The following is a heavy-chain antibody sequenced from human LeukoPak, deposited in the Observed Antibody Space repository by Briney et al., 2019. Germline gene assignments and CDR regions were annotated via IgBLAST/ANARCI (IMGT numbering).Heavy chain of an antibody. Sequence: ASVKVSCKASGGTFSSYAISWVRQAPGQGLEWMGGIIPIFGTANYAQKFQGRVTITTDESTSTAYMELSSLRSDDTAVYYCAGVVPAAPTWFDPWGQGTLVTVSS. J-gene: IGHJ5*02. V-gene: IGHV1-69*05. CDR3: AGVVPAAPTWFDP. CDR2: IIPIFGTA. CDR1: GGTFSSYA. D-gene: IGHD2-2*01.